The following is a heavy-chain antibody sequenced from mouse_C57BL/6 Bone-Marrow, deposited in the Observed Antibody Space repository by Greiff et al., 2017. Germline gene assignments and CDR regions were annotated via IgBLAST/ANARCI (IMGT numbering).Heavy chain of an antibody. Sequence: VQLQQPGTELVKPGASVKLSCKASGYTFTSYWMHWVKQRPGQGLEWIGNINPSNGGTNYNEKFKSKATLTVDKSSSTAYMQLSSLTSDDSAVYYCARCPYYYGSSLDYWGQGTTLTVSS. CDR3: ARCPYYYGSSLDY. J-gene: IGHJ2*01. V-gene: IGHV1-53*01. D-gene: IGHD1-1*01. CDR1: GYTFTSYW. CDR2: INPSNGGT.